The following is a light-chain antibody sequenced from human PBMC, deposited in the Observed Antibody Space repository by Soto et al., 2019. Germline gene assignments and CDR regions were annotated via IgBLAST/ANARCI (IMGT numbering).Light chain of an antibody. V-gene: IGLV2-14*01. CDR1: SSDVGGYNY. Sequence: QSVLTQPASVSGSPGQSITISCTGTSSDVGGYNYVSWYQQHPGKAPKLMIYEVSNRPSGVSNRFSGSKSGNTASLTIFGLQSEDEADYFCCTYLDTNPIFGGGTKLTVL. CDR3: CTYLDTNPI. J-gene: IGLJ2*01. CDR2: EVS.